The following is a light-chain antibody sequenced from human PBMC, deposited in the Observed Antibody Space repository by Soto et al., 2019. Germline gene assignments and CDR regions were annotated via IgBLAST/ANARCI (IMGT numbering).Light chain of an antibody. V-gene: IGKV4-1*01. Sequence: TRSANSRAVSRCWRATMTCTSSRSVVYRSNNMNYLAWYQQKAGQPPRLLIYWASTRESGVPDRFGGSGSGTEFTLTISSLQAEDVAVYYCQQYYSTPWTFGQGTKVDIK. CDR2: WAS. CDR1: RSVVYRSNNMNY. J-gene: IGKJ1*01. CDR3: QQYYSTPWT.